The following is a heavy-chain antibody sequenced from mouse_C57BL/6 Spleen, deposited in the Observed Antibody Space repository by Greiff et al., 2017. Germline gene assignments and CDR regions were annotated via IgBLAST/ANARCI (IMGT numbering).Heavy chain of an antibody. Sequence: VQLQQSGPELVKPGASVKIPCKASGYTFTDYNMDWVKQSHGKSLEWIGDINPNNGGTIYNQKFKGKATLTVDKSSSTAYMELRSLTSEDTAVYYCARREGLYDGYYVRYFDVWGTGTTVTVSS. J-gene: IGHJ1*03. CDR1: GYTFTDYN. CDR3: ARREGLYDGYYVRYFDV. CDR2: INPNNGGT. V-gene: IGHV1-18*01. D-gene: IGHD2-3*01.